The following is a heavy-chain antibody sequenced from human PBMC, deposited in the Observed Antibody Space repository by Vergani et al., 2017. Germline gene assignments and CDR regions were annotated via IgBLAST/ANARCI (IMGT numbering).Heavy chain of an antibody. CDR1: GFTFSSYG. CDR2: IWYDGSNK. Sequence: QVQLVESGGGVVQPGRSLRLSCAASGFTFSSYGMHWVRQAPGKGLEWVAVIWYDGSNKYYADSVKGRFTISRDNSKNTLYLQMNSLRAEDTAVYYSARDHDYGDYFAGGDYWGQGTLVTVSS. CDR3: ARDHDYGDYFAGGDY. D-gene: IGHD4-17*01. J-gene: IGHJ4*02. V-gene: IGHV3-33*01.